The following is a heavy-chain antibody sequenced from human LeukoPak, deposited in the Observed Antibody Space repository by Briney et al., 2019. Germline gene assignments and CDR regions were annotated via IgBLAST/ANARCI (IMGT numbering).Heavy chain of an antibody. CDR2: ISAYNGNT. V-gene: IGHV1-18*01. D-gene: IGHD6-19*01. CDR3: ARAPTARSHSSGWYVRWFDP. CDR1: GYTFTSYG. J-gene: IGHJ5*02. Sequence: GAPVKVSFKASGYTFTSYGISWVRQAPGQGLEWMGWISAYNGNTNYAQKLQGRVTMTTDTSTSTAYMELRSLRSDDTAVYYCARAPTARSHSSGWYVRWFDPWGQGTLVTVSS.